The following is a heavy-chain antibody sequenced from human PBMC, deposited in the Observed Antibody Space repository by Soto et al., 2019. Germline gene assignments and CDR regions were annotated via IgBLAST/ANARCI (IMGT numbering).Heavy chain of an antibody. CDR1: GFTFSSYA. CDR2: ISGSGGST. CDR3: AKYPGRMVRGQLNY. J-gene: IGHJ4*02. Sequence: EVQLLESGGGLVQPGGSLRLSCAASGFTFSSYAMSWVRQAPGKGLEWVSAISGSGGSTYYADSGKGRFTISRDNSKNTLYLQMNSLRAEDTAVYYCAKYPGRMVRGQLNYWGQGTLVTVSS. V-gene: IGHV3-23*01. D-gene: IGHD3-10*01.